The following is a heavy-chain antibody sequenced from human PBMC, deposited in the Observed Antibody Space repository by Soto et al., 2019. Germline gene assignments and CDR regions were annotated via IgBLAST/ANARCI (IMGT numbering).Heavy chain of an antibody. CDR1: GGSISSYY. V-gene: IGHV4-4*07. Sequence: PSETLSLTCTVSGGSISSYYWSWIRQPAGKGLEWIGRIYTSGSTNYNPSLKSRVTMSVDTSKNQFSLKLSSVTAADPAVYYGARDDPKGRDSPGDAFDIWGQGKMVTVS. J-gene: IGHJ3*02. D-gene: IGHD3-22*01. CDR2: IYTSGST. CDR3: ARDDPKGRDSPGDAFDI.